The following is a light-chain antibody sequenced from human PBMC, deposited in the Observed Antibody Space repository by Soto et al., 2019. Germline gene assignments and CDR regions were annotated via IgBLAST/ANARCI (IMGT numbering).Light chain of an antibody. Sequence: QLVLTQSPSASASLGASVNLTCTLGGGTSSYAIAWHQQQPEKGPRYLMKLNSDGSHSKGDGIPDRFSGSSSGAERYLTISSLQSEDEADYYCQTWGTGIQVFGGGTQLTVL. CDR1: GGTSSYA. J-gene: IGLJ2*01. CDR2: LNSDGSH. V-gene: IGLV4-69*01. CDR3: QTWGTGIQV.